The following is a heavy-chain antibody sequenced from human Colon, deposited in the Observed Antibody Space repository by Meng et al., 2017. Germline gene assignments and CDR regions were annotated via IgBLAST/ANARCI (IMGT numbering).Heavy chain of an antibody. CDR1: GFTFSDSY. CDR3: AREEGTSGRAGWFDP. J-gene: IGHJ5*02. D-gene: IGHD2-8*01. Sequence: QVPLVESGGGLVEPGGSLRLSCAAPGFTFSDSYMNWIRQAPGKGLEWVSYSHGNTVYYADSVKGRFTISRDNAKNSLYLQMNSLRAGDTAVYYCAREEGTSGRAGWFDPWGQGTLVTVSS. CDR2: SHGNTV. V-gene: IGHV3-11*01.